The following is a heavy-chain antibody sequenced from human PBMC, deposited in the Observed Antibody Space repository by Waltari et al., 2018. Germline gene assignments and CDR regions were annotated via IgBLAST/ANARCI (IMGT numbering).Heavy chain of an antibody. D-gene: IGHD1-26*01. V-gene: IGHV4-34*01. CDR1: GGSFNTYS. J-gene: IGHJ6*02. Sequence: QVQLQQWGAGLLKPSETLSLTCDVYGGSFNTYSWAWIRQPRAKGLEWIGEINYSGDANYNPSLKSRVTISVDTSKNRFSLKLNSVTAADTAVYYCAGGTIGSGSYYDGGMDVWGQGTTVTVSS. CDR2: INYSGDA. CDR3: AGGTIGSGSYYDGGMDV.